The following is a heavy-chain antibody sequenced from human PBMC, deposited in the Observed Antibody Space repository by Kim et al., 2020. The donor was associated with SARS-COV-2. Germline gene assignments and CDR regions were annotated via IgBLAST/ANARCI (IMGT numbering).Heavy chain of an antibody. J-gene: IGHJ6*02. CDR3: ARAHRTIFGVVEYMDV. Sequence: SETMSLTCTVSGGSISSGGYYWSWIRQHPGKGLEWIGYIYYSGSTYYNPSLKSRVTISVDTSKNQFSLKLSSVTAADTAVYYCARAHRTIFGVVEYMDVWGQGTTVTFSS. CDR1: GGSISSGGYY. V-gene: IGHV4-31*03. D-gene: IGHD3-3*01. CDR2: IYYSGST.